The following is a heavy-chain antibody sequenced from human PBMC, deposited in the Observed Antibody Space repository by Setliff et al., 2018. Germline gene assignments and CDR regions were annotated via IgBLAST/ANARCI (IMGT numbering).Heavy chain of an antibody. CDR2: ISGYNGNT. CDR3: ATFRGYTYGYDY. J-gene: IGHJ4*02. Sequence: ASVKVSCKASGYTFTDYAMHWVRQIPGQGLEWMGWISGYNGNTIYAQNFQGRVTMTTDASTNTAYMELRSLGSDDTAVYYCATFRGYTYGYDYWGQGTLVTVSS. V-gene: IGHV1-18*01. CDR1: GYTFTDYA. D-gene: IGHD5-18*01.